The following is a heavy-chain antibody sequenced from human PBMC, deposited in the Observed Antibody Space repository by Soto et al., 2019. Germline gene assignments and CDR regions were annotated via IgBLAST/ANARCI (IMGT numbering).Heavy chain of an antibody. D-gene: IGHD5-18*01. Sequence: PGGSLRLSCAASGFTFSSYSMNWVRQAPGKGLEWVSSIGSSSSYIYYADSVKGRFTISRDNAKNSLYLQMNSLRAEDTAVYYCARAFKQPDYYYYYYMDVWGKGTTVTVSS. J-gene: IGHJ6*03. CDR2: IGSSSSYI. V-gene: IGHV3-21*01. CDR1: GFTFSSYS. CDR3: ARAFKQPDYYYYYYMDV.